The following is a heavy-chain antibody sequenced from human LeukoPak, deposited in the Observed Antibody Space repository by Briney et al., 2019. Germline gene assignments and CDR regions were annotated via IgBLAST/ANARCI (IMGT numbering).Heavy chain of an antibody. CDR3: ARDLSSTPNWEFDY. CDR1: GYTFNGYF. CDR2: INPSSGVT. V-gene: IGHV1-2*06. J-gene: IGHJ4*02. Sequence: ASVKVFCNTSGYTFNGYFIHWVRQAAGQGLEWMGRINPSSGVTEYAQNFQGRVAMSRDTSISTASMELSWLTSDDTAVYYCARDLSSTPNWEFDYWGQGTLVTDSS. D-gene: IGHD7-27*01.